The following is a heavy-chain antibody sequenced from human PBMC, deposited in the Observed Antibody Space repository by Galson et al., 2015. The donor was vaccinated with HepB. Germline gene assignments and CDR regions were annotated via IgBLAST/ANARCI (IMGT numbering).Heavy chain of an antibody. CDR3: AKQVPYCSGGSCYFNYYYYYMDV. CDR1: GFTFSSYA. D-gene: IGHD2-15*01. J-gene: IGHJ6*03. CDR2: ISGSGGST. Sequence: SLRLSCAASGFTFSSYAMSWVRQAPGKGLEWVSAISGSGGSTYYADSVKGRFTISRDNSKNTLYLQMNSLRAEDTAVYYCAKQVPYCSGGSCYFNYYYYYMDVWGKGTTVTVSS. V-gene: IGHV3-23*01.